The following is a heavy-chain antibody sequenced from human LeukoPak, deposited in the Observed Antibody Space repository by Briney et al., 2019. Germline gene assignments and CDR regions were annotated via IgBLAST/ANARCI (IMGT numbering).Heavy chain of an antibody. V-gene: IGHV3-11*04. Sequence: GGSLRLSCAASGFTFSDYYMSWIRQAPGKGLEGVSCISSSGSTIYYADSVKGRFTISRDNAKNSLYLQMNSLRAEDTAVYYCARLGTTVTTPINYWYFDLWGRGTLVTVSS. D-gene: IGHD4-17*01. CDR1: GFTFSDYY. J-gene: IGHJ2*01. CDR3: ARLGTTVTTPINYWYFDL. CDR2: ISSSGSTI.